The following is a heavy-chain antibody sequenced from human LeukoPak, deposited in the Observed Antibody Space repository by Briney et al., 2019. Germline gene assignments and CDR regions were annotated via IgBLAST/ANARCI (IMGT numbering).Heavy chain of an antibody. CDR1: GFTLTDYR. J-gene: IGHJ4*02. D-gene: IGHD2-8*02. CDR2: ISNDLSTI. V-gene: IGHV3-48*04. CDR3: ARARGGRTYSETGGYPVFDN. Sequence: GRSLRLSCAASGFTLTDYRMNWVRQAPGHGLGWISYISNDLSTIHYAASVKGRFTISRDNARNSLYLQMDSLRAEDTAVYFCARARGGRTYSETGGYPVFDNWGQGTLVTVSS.